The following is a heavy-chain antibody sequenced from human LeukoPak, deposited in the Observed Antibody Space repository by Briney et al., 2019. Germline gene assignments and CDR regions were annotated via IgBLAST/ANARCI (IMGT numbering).Heavy chain of an antibody. CDR2: ISSSSSTI. J-gene: IGHJ1*01. CDR1: GFTFSSYS. V-gene: IGHV3-48*01. D-gene: IGHD2-15*01. CDR3: AVCSGGSCYSPHFQH. Sequence: GSLRLSCAASGFTFSSYSMKWVRQAPGKGLEWVSYISSSSSTIYYADSVKGRFTISRDNAKNSLYLQMNSLRAEDTAVYYCAVCSGGSCYSPHFQHWGQGTLVTVSS.